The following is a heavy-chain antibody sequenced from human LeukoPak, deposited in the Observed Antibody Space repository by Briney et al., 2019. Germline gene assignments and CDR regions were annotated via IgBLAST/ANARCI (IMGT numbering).Heavy chain of an antibody. J-gene: IGHJ4*02. CDR1: GFTFSDYY. V-gene: IGHV3-11*06. CDR2: ISSSSSYT. D-gene: IGHD2-15*01. Sequence: GGSLRLSCAASGFTFSDYYMSWIRQAPGKGLEWVSYISSSSSYTNYADSVKGRFTISRDNAKNSLYLQMNSLRAEDTAVYYCVKDKYPVVVAATLDYWGQGILVTVSS. CDR3: VKDKYPVVVAATLDY.